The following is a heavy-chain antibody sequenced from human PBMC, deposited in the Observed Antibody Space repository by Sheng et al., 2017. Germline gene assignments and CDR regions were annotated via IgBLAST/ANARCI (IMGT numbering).Heavy chain of an antibody. Sequence: EVQLVQSGAEVKKPEESLKISCKGSGYSFTTYWIAWVRQMPGKGLECMGIIYPGDSNTRYSPSFQGQVTMSVDKSTSTAYLQWSSLKASDTAMYYCAREFRGVRDFDPWGQGTLVTVSS. CDR3: AREFRGVRDFDP. D-gene: IGHD3-10*01. CDR1: GYSFTTYW. V-gene: IGHV5-51*06. J-gene: IGHJ5*02. CDR2: IYPGDSNT.